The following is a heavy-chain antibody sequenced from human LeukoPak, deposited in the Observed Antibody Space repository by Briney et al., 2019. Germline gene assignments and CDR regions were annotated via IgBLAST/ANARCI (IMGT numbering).Heavy chain of an antibody. CDR3: ARFVDTAPQEYPHYYYMDV. CDR2: IIPIFGTA. J-gene: IGHJ6*03. D-gene: IGHD5-18*01. Sequence: GASVKVSCKASGGTFSSYAISWVRQAPGQGLEWMGGIIPIFGTANYAQKFQGRVTITADKSTSTAYMELSSLRSEDTAVYYCARFVDTAPQEYPHYYYMDVWGKGTTVTVSS. V-gene: IGHV1-69*06. CDR1: GGTFSSYA.